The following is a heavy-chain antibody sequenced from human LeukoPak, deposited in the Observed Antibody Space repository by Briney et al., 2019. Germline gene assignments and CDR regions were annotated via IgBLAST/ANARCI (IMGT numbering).Heavy chain of an antibody. CDR3: ASHYDSSAHYYTDDY. CDR1: GFTFSSYA. Sequence: PGRSLRLSCAASGFTFSSYAMHWVRQAPGKGLEWVAVISYDGSNKYYADSVKGRFTTSRDNSKNTLYLQMNSLRAEDTAVYYCASHYDSSAHYYTDDYWGQGTLVTVSS. D-gene: IGHD3-22*01. J-gene: IGHJ4*02. V-gene: IGHV3-30-3*01. CDR2: ISYDGSNK.